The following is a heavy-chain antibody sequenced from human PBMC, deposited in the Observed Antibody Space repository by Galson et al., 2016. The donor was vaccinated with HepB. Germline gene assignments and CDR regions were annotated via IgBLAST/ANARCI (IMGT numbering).Heavy chain of an antibody. V-gene: IGHV5-51*01. Sequence: QSGAAVKKPGESLTISCKGSGYIFSNYWIAWVRQMPGKGLEWMGIIYPTDSDTRFSPSFQGQVTISVDKSIAPAYLHWSSLKASDSAIYYCARRELSGGIYFDYWGLGTLVTVSS. CDR3: ARRELSGGIYFDY. D-gene: IGHD2/OR15-2a*01. CDR2: IYPTDSDT. CDR1: GYIFSNYW. J-gene: IGHJ4*02.